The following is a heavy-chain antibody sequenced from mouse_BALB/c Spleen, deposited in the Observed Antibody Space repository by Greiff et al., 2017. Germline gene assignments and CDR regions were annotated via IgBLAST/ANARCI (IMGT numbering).Heavy chain of an antibody. CDR3: AREATVPLYAMDY. CDR1: GFSLTGYG. J-gene: IGHJ4*01. V-gene: IGHV2-6-7*01. Sequence: VQLKESGPGLVAPSQSLSITCTVSGFSLTGYGVNWVRQPPGKGLEWLGMIWGDGSTDYNSALKSRLSISKDNSKGQVFLKMNSLQTDDTARYYCAREATVPLYAMDYWGQGTSVTVSS. D-gene: IGHD1-2*01. CDR2: IWGDGST.